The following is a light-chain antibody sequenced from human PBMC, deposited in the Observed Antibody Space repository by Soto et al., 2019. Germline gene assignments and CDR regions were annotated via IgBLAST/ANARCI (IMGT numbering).Light chain of an antibody. J-gene: IGKJ2*01. CDR3: QHRSNWPPYT. Sequence: EIVLTQSPATLSLSPGERATLSCRPSQSVSSYLAWYQQKPGQAPRLLIYDASNRATGIPARFSGSGSGTDFTLTISSLEPEDFAVYYCQHRSNWPPYTFGQGTKLEIK. CDR2: DAS. V-gene: IGKV3-11*01. CDR1: QSVSSY.